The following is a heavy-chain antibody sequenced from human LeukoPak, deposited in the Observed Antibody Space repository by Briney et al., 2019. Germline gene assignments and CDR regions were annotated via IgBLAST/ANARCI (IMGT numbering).Heavy chain of an antibody. J-gene: IGHJ5*02. D-gene: IGHD3-10*01. CDR3: ASHGSGPYNWFDP. CDR1: GGSISSGGYY. CDR2: IYCSGST. Sequence: SETLSLTCTVSGGSISSGGYYWSWLRQHPGKGLEWIGYIYCSGSTYYNPSLKSRVTISVDTSKNQFSLKLSSVTAADTAVYYCASHGSGPYNWFDPWGQGTLVAVSS. V-gene: IGHV4-31*03.